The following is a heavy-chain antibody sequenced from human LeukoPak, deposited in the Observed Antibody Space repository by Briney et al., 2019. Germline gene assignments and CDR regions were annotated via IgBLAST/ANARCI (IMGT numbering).Heavy chain of an antibody. V-gene: IGHV1-46*01. CDR3: ARGLGSSSYYAP. J-gene: IGHJ5*02. CDR1: GCTFTSYY. CDR2: INPSGGNT. Sequence: VASVKVSCKASGCTFTSYYIHWVRQAPGQGLEWMGIINPSGGNTNYLQKFQGRVTMTRDTSTSTVYMELSSLRSEDTAVYYCARGLGSSSYYAPWGQGTLVTVSS. D-gene: IGHD3-22*01.